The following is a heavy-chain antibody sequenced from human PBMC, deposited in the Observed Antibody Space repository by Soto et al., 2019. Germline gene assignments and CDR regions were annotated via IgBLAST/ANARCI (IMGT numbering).Heavy chain of an antibody. CDR1: GFTFSSYA. CDR2: ISGSGGST. V-gene: IGHV3-23*01. J-gene: IGHJ4*02. Sequence: GGSLRLSCAASGFTFSSYAMSWVRQAPGKGLEWVSAISGSGGSTYYADSVKGRFTISRDNSKNTLYLQMNSLRAEDTAVYYCAKAPLTDYYDSSGYPTGFDYWGQGTLVTVSS. D-gene: IGHD3-22*01. CDR3: AKAPLTDYYDSSGYPTGFDY.